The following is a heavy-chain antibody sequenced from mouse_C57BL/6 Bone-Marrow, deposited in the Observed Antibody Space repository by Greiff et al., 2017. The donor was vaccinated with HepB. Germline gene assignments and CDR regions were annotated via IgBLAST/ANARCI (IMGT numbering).Heavy chain of an antibody. V-gene: IGHV2-6*01. CDR3: AILIRSPYYYAMDY. J-gene: IGHJ4*01. D-gene: IGHD1-1*01. Sequence: VKLMESGPGLVAPSQSLSITCTVSGFSLTSYGVDWVRQSPGKGLEWLGVIWGVGSTNYNSALKSRLSISKDNSKSQVFLKMNSLQTDDTAMYYCAILIRSPYYYAMDYWSQGTSVTVSS. CDR2: IWGVGST. CDR1: GFSLTSYG.